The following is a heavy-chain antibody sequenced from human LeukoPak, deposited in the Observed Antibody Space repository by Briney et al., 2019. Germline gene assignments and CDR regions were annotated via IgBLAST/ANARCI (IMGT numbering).Heavy chain of an antibody. CDR1: GYTFTSYG. CDR3: ARDQWNWNDGSLGY. J-gene: IGHJ4*02. D-gene: IGHD1-1*01. V-gene: IGHV1-18*01. CDR2: ISAYNGNT. Sequence: ASVKVSCKASGYTFTSYGISWVRQAPGQGLEWMGWISAYNGNTKYAQKLQGRVTTTTDTSTSTAYMELRSLRSDDTAVYYCARDQWNWNDGSLGYWGQGTLVTVSS.